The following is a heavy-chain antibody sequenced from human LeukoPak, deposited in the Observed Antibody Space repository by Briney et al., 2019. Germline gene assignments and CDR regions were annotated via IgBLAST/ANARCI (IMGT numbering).Heavy chain of an antibody. CDR1: GYTFRDFG. Sequence: GASVKVSCKASGYTFRDFGISWVRQAPGQGLEWMGWITTYNGNTNYIQKLQGRVTMTTDTSTSTAYMELRSLRSEDTAVYYCARDLGGWSPNDAFDIWGQGTMVTVSS. J-gene: IGHJ3*02. CDR3: ARDLGGWSPNDAFDI. V-gene: IGHV1-18*01. CDR2: ITTYNGNT. D-gene: IGHD6-19*01.